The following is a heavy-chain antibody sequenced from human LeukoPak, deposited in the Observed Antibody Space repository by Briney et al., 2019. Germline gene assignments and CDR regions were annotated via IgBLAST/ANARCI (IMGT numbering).Heavy chain of an antibody. CDR1: GGSFSTYY. CDR3: ARFPCSGDSCYSGIRAFDI. V-gene: IGHV4-34*01. Sequence: SETLSLTCAVYGGSFSTYYWKWIRQSPGKGLEWIGEINHSGSTNSNPSLKSRVTILIDTSKNQFSLKLSSVTAADTAVYYCARFPCSGDSCYSGIRAFDIWGQGTMVSVSS. D-gene: IGHD2-15*01. J-gene: IGHJ3*02. CDR2: INHSGST.